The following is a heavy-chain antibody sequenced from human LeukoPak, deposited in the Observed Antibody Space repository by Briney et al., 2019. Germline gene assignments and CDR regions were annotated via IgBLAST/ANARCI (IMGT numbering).Heavy chain of an antibody. J-gene: IGHJ4*02. V-gene: IGHV4-31*03. D-gene: IGHD1-26*01. CDR2: IYYSGST. CDR3: ARYGALLSGSYYHFDY. CDR1: GVSISSGGYY. Sequence: SQTLSLTCTVSGVSISSGGYYWSWIRQHPGKGLEWIGYIYYSGSTYYNPSLKSRVTISVDTSKDQFSLRLSSVTAADTAVYYCARYGALLSGSYYHFDYWGQGTLVTVSS.